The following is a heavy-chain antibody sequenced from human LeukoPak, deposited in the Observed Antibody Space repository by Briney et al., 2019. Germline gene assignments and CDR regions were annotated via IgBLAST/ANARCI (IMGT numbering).Heavy chain of an antibody. Sequence: ASVKVSCKASGYTFTTYDINWVRRATGQGLEWMGWMNPNSGNTAYAQKFQGRVTMTRNTSISTAFMELSGLRSEDTAVYFCARRNTAMVAGLDYWGQGSLVTVSS. D-gene: IGHD5-18*01. CDR2: MNPNSGNT. J-gene: IGHJ4*02. CDR3: ARRNTAMVAGLDY. CDR1: GYTFTTYD. V-gene: IGHV1-8*01.